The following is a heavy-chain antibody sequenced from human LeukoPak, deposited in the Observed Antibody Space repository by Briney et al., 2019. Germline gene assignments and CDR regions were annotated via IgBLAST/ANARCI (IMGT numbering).Heavy chain of an antibody. CDR1: GFAFSNYI. Sequence: GGSLRLSCAASGFAFSNYIMHWVRQAPGKGLDWVAVVLEDGSYQYYADSVKGRFTISRDNSKNTLFLQMNSLRGEDTAMYYCARVQGGGFRTADYWGQGTLVTVSS. CDR2: VLEDGSYQ. J-gene: IGHJ4*02. CDR3: ARVQGGGFRTADY. V-gene: IGHV3-30*04. D-gene: IGHD1-14*01.